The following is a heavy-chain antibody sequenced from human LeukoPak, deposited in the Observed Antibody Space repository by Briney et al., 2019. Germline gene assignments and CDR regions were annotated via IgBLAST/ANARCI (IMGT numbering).Heavy chain of an antibody. CDR1: GYTITGYY. CDR2: INSNSGGT. J-gene: IGHJ4*02. V-gene: IGHV1-2*02. CDR3: ARDIYSSSLNPLGFDY. D-gene: IGHD6-13*01. Sequence: ASVKDICKTSGYTITGYYMHCLRQDLGQELVWMGWINSNSGGTNYAQKLQGRVTMTRDTSISTAYMELSRLRSDDTAVYYCARDIYSSSLNPLGFDYWGQGTLVTVSS.